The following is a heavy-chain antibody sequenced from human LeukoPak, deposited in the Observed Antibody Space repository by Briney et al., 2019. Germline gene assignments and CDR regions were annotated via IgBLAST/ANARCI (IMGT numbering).Heavy chain of an antibody. Sequence: SVKVSCKAAGYTFTAYYMHWVRQAPGQGLEWMGRIIPILGIANYAQKFQGRVTITADKSTSTAYMELSSLRSEDTAVYYCATYYYGSGSYSSGFDYWGQGTLVTVSS. CDR2: IIPILGIA. CDR3: ATYYYGSGSYSSGFDY. V-gene: IGHV1-69*02. J-gene: IGHJ4*02. CDR1: GYTFTAYY. D-gene: IGHD3-10*01.